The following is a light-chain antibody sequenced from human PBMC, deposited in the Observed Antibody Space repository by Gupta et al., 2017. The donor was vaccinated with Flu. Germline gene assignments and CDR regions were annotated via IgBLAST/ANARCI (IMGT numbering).Light chain of an antibody. CDR3: WSDAGSNTWV. J-gene: IGLJ3*02. Sequence: SITISCTGTSSYVGTYYVVSWHQQHPGKAHKLIIYEGSQRPAGVSHRFSVSKSGNTASLTISGLQHEDEADYYCWSDAGSNTWVFGGGTKVTVL. CDR2: EGS. CDR1: SSYVGTYYV. V-gene: IGLV2-23*01.